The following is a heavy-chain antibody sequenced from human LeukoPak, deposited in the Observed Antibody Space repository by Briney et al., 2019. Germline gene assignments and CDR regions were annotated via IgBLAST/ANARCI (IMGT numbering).Heavy chain of an antibody. Sequence: GGSLRLSCAASGFTFSSSAMSWVRQAPGKGLEWVSAISNNGGYTYYADSVKGRFTISRDNSKNTLYLQMNSLSAEDTAVYYCAKGTGAVVLGAFDIWGQGTMVTVSS. CDR3: AKGTGAVVLGAFDI. D-gene: IGHD3-10*01. CDR2: ISNNGGYT. V-gene: IGHV3-23*01. J-gene: IGHJ3*02. CDR1: GFTFSSSA.